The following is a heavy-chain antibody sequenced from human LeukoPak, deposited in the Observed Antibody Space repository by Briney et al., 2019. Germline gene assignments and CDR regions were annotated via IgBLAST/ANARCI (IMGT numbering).Heavy chain of an antibody. Sequence: QPGGSLRLSCAASGFTFSSYWMHWVRQAPGKGLEWVAVIPYDGSNKYYADSVKGRFTISRDNSKNTLYLQMNSLRAADTAVYYCASAYGDPFFDYWGQGTLVTVSS. D-gene: IGHD4-17*01. J-gene: IGHJ4*02. CDR3: ASAYGDPFFDY. V-gene: IGHV3-30-3*01. CDR1: GFTFSSYW. CDR2: IPYDGSNK.